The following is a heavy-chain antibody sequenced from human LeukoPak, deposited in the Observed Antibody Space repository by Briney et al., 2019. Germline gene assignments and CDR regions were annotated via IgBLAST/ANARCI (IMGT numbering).Heavy chain of an antibody. Sequence: GGSLRLSCAASGLTFSSYGMHWVRQAPGKGLEWVAFIRYDGSNKYYADSVKGRFTISRDNSKNTLYLQMNSLRAEDTAVYYCARVSGYCSSTSCFPYNWFDPWGQGTLVTVSS. V-gene: IGHV3-30*02. D-gene: IGHD2-2*03. J-gene: IGHJ5*02. CDR2: IRYDGSNK. CDR3: ARVSGYCSSTSCFPYNWFDP. CDR1: GLTFSSYG.